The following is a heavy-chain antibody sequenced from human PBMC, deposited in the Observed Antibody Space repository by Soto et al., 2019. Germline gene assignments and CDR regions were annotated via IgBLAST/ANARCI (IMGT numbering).Heavy chain of an antibody. Sequence: GGSLRLSCAASGFTFSSYGMHWVRQAPGKGLEWVAVISYDGGNKYYADSVKGRFTISRDNSKNTLYLQMNSLRAEDTAVYYCAKDCQEWAYGMDVWGQGTTVTVSS. CDR3: AKDCQEWAYGMDV. J-gene: IGHJ6*02. CDR2: ISYDGGNK. CDR1: GFTFSSYG. V-gene: IGHV3-30*18. D-gene: IGHD3-3*01.